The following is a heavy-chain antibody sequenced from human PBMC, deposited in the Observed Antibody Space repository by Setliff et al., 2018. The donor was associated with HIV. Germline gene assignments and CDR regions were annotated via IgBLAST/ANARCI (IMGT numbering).Heavy chain of an antibody. CDR1: GGSISSGDYY. V-gene: IGHV4-30-4*08. J-gene: IGHJ1*01. CDR2: IYYSGST. D-gene: IGHD3-22*01. Sequence: LSLTCTVSGGSISSGDYYWSRIRQPPGKGLEWIGYIYYSGSTYYNPSLKSRVTISVDTSKNQFSLKLRSVTAADTAVYYCARQWRDQYNSGVSTEYFQHWGLGTLVTVSS. CDR3: ARQWRDQYNSGVSTEYFQH.